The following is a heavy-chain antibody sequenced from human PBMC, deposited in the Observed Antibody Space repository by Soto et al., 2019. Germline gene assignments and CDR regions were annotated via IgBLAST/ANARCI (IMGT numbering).Heavy chain of an antibody. J-gene: IGHJ5*02. CDR3: AITTSTVSYWFDP. V-gene: IGHV3-7*03. CDR1: GFSFSGYW. D-gene: IGHD4-4*01. Sequence: GGSLRLSCAASGFSFSGYWMSWVRQAPGKGPEWVANIKEDGTEQHHVDSVKGRFTISRDNSENSLFLQMNNLRAEDSAIYYCAITTSTVSYWFDPWGPGTQVTVSS. CDR2: IKEDGTEQ.